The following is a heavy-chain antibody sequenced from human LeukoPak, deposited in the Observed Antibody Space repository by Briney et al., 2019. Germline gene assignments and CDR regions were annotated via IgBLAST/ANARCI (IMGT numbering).Heavy chain of an antibody. J-gene: IGHJ4*02. D-gene: IGHD1-1*01. V-gene: IGHV4-38-2*02. CDR2: IHPSGTT. CDR1: GFSISLGYY. CDR3: ATERERRITD. Sequence: PSETLSLTCDVSGFSISLGYYWVWIRQPAGQGLEWIGSIHPSGTTFYNSSLNSRITMTIDAHKNQFSLRLSLVTAVDTAVYFCATERERRITDWGQGTLVTVSS.